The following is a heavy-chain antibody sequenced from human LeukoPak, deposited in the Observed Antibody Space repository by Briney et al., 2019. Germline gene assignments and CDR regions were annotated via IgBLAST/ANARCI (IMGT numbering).Heavy chain of an antibody. CDR3: ARAPYYYDSSGSVLAFDI. Sequence: SETLSLTCTVSGGSISSSSYYWGWIRQPPGKGLEWIGSIYYSGSTYYNPSLKSRVTISVDTSKNQFSLKLSSVTAADTAVYYCARAPYYYDSSGSVLAFDIWGQGTKVTVSS. CDR2: IYYSGST. D-gene: IGHD3-22*01. J-gene: IGHJ3*02. V-gene: IGHV4-39*07. CDR1: GGSISSSSYY.